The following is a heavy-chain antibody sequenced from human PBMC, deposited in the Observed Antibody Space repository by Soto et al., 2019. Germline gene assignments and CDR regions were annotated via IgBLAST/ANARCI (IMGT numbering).Heavy chain of an antibody. Sequence: SETLSLTCTVSGGSINTYFWSWIRQPAGKGLEWIGRMYTSGSTNYDPSLKSRVTMSVDTSKNQFSLKLNSLTAADTAVYYCARDGYASGWSSYAFDIWGQGTMVTVSS. D-gene: IGHD6-19*01. CDR3: ARDGYASGWSSYAFDI. CDR1: GGSINTYF. J-gene: IGHJ3*02. CDR2: MYTSGST. V-gene: IGHV4-4*07.